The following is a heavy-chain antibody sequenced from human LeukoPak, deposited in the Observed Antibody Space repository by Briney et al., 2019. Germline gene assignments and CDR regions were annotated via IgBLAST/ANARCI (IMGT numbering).Heavy chain of an antibody. Sequence: SETLSLTCSVYGGSISGYYWSWIRQPPGKGLEWIGDIYYSGSTNYNPSLKSRVTISVDTSKNQFSLKLSSVTAADTAVYYWRFLFFRREGLSFGYWGQGTLVTVPS. V-gene: IGHV4-59*01. CDR2: IYYSGST. D-gene: IGHD3-16*02. CDR1: GGSISGYY. CDR3: RFLFFRREGLSFGY. J-gene: IGHJ4*02.